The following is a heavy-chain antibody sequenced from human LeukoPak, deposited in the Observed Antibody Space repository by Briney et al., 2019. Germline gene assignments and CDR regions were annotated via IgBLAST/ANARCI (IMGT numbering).Heavy chain of an antibody. Sequence: SSETLSLTCTVSGYSISSGYYWGWIRQPPGKGLEWIGSIYYSGSTYYNPSLQSRVTISVDTSKNEFSLKLTSVTAADTAFYYCARDVRYGNFDGDYWGQGTLVTVSS. D-gene: IGHD3-9*01. CDR3: ARDVRYGNFDGDY. J-gene: IGHJ4*02. CDR2: IYYSGST. V-gene: IGHV4-38-2*02. CDR1: GYSISSGYY.